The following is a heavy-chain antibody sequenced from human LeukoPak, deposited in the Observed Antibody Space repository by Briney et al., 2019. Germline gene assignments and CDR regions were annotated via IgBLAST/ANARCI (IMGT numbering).Heavy chain of an antibody. J-gene: IGHJ5*01. V-gene: IGHV1-69*05. Sequence: GASVKVSCKASGGTFSSYAIAWVRQAPGQGLEWMGRITVMSGTANYAQKFQDRVTITTDEPTRTAYMEVSSLRSEDTAVYFCATELRGYSFGYDSWGQGTLVTVSS. CDR3: ATELRGYSFGYDS. CDR2: ITVMSGTA. D-gene: IGHD5-12*01. CDR1: GGTFSSYA.